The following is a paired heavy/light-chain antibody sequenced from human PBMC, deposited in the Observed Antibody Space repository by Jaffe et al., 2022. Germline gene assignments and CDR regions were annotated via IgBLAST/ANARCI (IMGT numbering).Heavy chain of an antibody. Sequence: EVQLVESGGGLVQPGGSLRLSCAASGFTFSRYWMSWVRQAPGKGLEWVANINQDGREKYYVDSVKGRFTISRDNARNSLYLQMNSLRAEDTAVYYCASPFSDTMTTHWGQGTLVTVSS. CDR1: GFTFSRYW. CDR3: ASPFSDTMTTH. V-gene: IGHV3-7*01. CDR2: INQDGREK. D-gene: IGHD4-17*01. J-gene: IGHJ4*02.
Light chain of an antibody. V-gene: IGKV2-30*02. CDR2: KVS. CDR3: MQTTHWPPIT. Sequence: DVVMTQSPLSLPVTLGQPASISCRSSQSLVHSDGDTYVNWFQQRPGQSPRRLIYKVSNRDSGVPDRFSGSGSGTDFTLKISRVEAEDVGVYYCMQTTHWPPITFGPGTKVDI. J-gene: IGKJ3*01. CDR1: QSLVHSDGDTY.